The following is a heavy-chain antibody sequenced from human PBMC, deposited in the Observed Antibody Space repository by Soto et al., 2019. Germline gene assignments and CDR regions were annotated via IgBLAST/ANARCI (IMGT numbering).Heavy chain of an antibody. CDR3: ASFSNSGSSGCFDY. J-gene: IGHJ4*02. Sequence: SETLSLTCAVYGGSFSGYYWSWIRQPPGKGLEWIGEINHSGSTNYNPSLKSRVTIAVDTSKNQFSLKLGSVTAADTAVYYCASFSNSGSSGCFDYWGQGTLVTVSS. CDR1: GGSFSGYY. CDR2: INHSGST. D-gene: IGHD6-6*01. V-gene: IGHV4-34*01.